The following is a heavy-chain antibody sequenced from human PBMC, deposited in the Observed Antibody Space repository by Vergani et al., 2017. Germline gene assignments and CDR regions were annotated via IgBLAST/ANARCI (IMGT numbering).Heavy chain of an antibody. J-gene: IGHJ6*02. D-gene: IGHD1-1*01. CDR1: GGTFSSYT. Sequence: QVQLVQSGAEVKKPGSSVKVSCKASGGTFSSYTISWVRQAPGQGLEWMGRIIPILGIANYAQKFQGRVTITADKSTSTAYMELSSLRSEDTAVYYCARGEYKVVEREGYYYYGMDVWGQGTTVTVSS. CDR2: IIPILGIA. V-gene: IGHV1-69*02. CDR3: ARGEYKVVEREGYYYYGMDV.